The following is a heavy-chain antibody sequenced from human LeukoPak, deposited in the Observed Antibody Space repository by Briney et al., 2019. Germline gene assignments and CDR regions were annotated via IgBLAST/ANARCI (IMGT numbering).Heavy chain of an antibody. Sequence: ASVKVSCKASGYTFTNYGIGWLRQAPGQGLEWMGWISAYNGNTNYARSLQGRVTMTTDTSTSTAYMELRSLRSDDTAVYYCARAGGWQLLDHSNWFDPWGQGTLVTVSS. CDR1: GYTFTNYG. D-gene: IGHD1-26*01. CDR2: ISAYNGNT. CDR3: ARAGGWQLLDHSNWFDP. J-gene: IGHJ5*02. V-gene: IGHV1-18*01.